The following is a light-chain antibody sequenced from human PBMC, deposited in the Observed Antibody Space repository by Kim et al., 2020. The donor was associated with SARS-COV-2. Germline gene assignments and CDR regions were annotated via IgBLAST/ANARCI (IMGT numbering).Light chain of an antibody. CDR1: QTVRDN. J-gene: IGKJ4*01. Sequence: EIVMTQSPATLSLSPGERATLSCRASQTVRDNLGWYQQKPGQAPRLLMYGASTRATGVPATFSGSGSGTEFTLTISSLQPEDFAVYYCQQYKSWPLTFGGGTKVDIK. CDR2: GAS. V-gene: IGKV3-15*01. CDR3: QQYKSWPLT.